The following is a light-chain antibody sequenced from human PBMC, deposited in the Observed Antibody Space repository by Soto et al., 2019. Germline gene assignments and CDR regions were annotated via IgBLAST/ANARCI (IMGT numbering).Light chain of an antibody. Sequence: QSALTQPASVSGSPGQSITISCTGTSSDVGGYNYVSWYQQHPGKAPKLIIYDVTNRPSGVSDRFSGSKSGNTASLSIYGLQAEDEADYYCSSYTSSTTLVFGGGTKLTVL. CDR3: SSYTSSTTLV. V-gene: IGLV2-14*01. CDR1: SSDVGGYNY. J-gene: IGLJ2*01. CDR2: DVT.